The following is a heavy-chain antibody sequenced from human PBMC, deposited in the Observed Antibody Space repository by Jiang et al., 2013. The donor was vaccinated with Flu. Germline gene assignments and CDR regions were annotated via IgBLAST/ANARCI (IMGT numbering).Heavy chain of an antibody. CDR1: GHNFISHN. Sequence: TGKISCKVSGHNFISHNMHWLRQAPGKGLEWLGLLDPEDGEKIIAEQFQGRVTMTRDTSTSTVYVELSSLRSEDTAVYYCARDRLGYYDSSGYSNWLDPWGQGTLVTVSS. D-gene: IGHD3-22*01. CDR2: LDPEDGEK. J-gene: IGHJ5*02. CDR3: ARDRLGYYDSSGYSNWLDP. V-gene: IGHV1-69-2*01.